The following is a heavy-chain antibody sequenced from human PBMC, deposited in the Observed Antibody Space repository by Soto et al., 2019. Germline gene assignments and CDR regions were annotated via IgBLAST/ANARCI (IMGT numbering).Heavy chain of an antibody. CDR2: IYYSGST. J-gene: IGHJ6*02. V-gene: IGHV4-31*03. D-gene: IGHD5-12*01. CDR1: GGSISSGGYY. CDR3: ARRRIVGTINYYDGMDV. Sequence: SETLSLTCTVSGGSISSGGYYWSWMRQHPGKGLEWIGYIYYSGSTYYNPSLKSRVTISVDTSKNQFSLKLSSVTAADTAVYYCARRRIVGTINYYDGMDVWGQGTRVTVSS.